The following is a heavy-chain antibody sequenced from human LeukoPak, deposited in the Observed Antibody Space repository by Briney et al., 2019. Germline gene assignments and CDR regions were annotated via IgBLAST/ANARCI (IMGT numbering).Heavy chain of an antibody. Sequence: GGSLRLSCAASGFTFTNYNMNWVRQAPGKGLEWVSSITSSDTYIFYADSVKGRFTISRDNAKNSLYLQMNSLRAEDSAVYYCARGSSNHPPYYFDYWGQGTLVTVSS. CDR3: ARGSSNHPPYYFDY. CDR1: GFTFTNYN. J-gene: IGHJ4*02. D-gene: IGHD2-2*01. CDR2: ITSSDTYI. V-gene: IGHV3-21*01.